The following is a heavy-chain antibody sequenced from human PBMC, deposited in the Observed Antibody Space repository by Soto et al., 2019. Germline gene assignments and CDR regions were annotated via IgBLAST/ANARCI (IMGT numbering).Heavy chain of an antibody. CDR1: GYTFTSYD. V-gene: IGHV1-8*01. CDR2: MNPNSGNT. D-gene: IGHD2-15*01. J-gene: IGHJ5*02. CDR3: ARGQGCSGGSCYSLWSNWFDP. Sequence: RASVKVSCKASGYTFTSYDINWVRQATGQGLEWMGWMNPNSGNTGYAQKFQGRVTMTRNTSISTAYMELSSLRSEDTAVYYCARGQGCSGGSCYSLWSNWFDPWGHGTLVTVSS.